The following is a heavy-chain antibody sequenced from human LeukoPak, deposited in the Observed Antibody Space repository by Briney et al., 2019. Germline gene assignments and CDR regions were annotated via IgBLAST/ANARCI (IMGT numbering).Heavy chain of an antibody. CDR1: GFTFSSYG. CDR3: AKGIDYYGSGTLAY. D-gene: IGHD3-10*01. J-gene: IGHJ4*02. V-gene: IGHV3-23*01. Sequence: PGGSLRLSCAASGFTFSSYGMSWVRQAPGKGLEWVSGISGSGGSTYYADSVKGRFTISRDNSKNTLYLQMNSLRAEDTAVYYCAKGIDYYGSGTLAYWGQGTLVTVSS. CDR2: ISGSGGST.